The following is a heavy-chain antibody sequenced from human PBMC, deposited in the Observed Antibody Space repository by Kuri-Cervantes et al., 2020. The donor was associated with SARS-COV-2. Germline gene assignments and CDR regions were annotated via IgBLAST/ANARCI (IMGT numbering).Heavy chain of an antibody. CDR3: ARDISRELPPSGGFDP. V-gene: IGHV3-21*01. Sequence: LSLTCAASGFTFSSYSMNWVRQAPGKGLEWVSSISSSSSYIYYADSVKGRFTISRDNSKNTLYLQMNSLRAEDTAVYYCARDISRELPPSGGFDPWGQGTLVTVSS. CDR1: GFTFSSYS. CDR2: ISSSSSYI. J-gene: IGHJ5*02. D-gene: IGHD1-26*01.